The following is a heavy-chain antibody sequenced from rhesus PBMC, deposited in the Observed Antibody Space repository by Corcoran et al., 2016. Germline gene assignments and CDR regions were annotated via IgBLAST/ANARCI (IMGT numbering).Heavy chain of an antibody. J-gene: IGHJ4*01. D-gene: IGHD1-1*01. CDR2: IYGSGSST. CDR3: ASGGGGSTLDY. V-gene: IGHV4S11*01. CDR1: GGSISSNY. Sequence: QVQLQESGPGLVKPLETLSLPCAVSGGSISSNYWILIRQTPGKGLEWIGYIYGSGSSTNYNPSLKSRVTLSVDTSKNQFSLKLSSVTAADTAVYYCASGGGGSTLDYWGQGVLVTISS.